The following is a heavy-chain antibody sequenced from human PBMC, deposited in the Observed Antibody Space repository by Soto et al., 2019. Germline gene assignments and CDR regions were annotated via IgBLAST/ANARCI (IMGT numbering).Heavy chain of an antibody. J-gene: IGHJ3*01. CDR2: IYSGGST. D-gene: IGHD2-15*01. V-gene: IGHV3-53*01. Sequence: EVQLVESGGGWIQPGGSLRLSCAASGFTFSSNDMNWVRQAPAKGLEWVSLIYSGGSTYYADSVKGRFTISRDNSKNTLYLQMSSLRAEDTAVYYCAHRPLLPGASWGQGTMVTVSS. CDR1: GFTFSSND. CDR3: AHRPLLPGAS.